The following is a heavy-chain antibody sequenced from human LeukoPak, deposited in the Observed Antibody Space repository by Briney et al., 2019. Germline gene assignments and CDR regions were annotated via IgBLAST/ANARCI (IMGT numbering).Heavy chain of an antibody. D-gene: IGHD2-21*02. V-gene: IGHV4-31*03. CDR2: ISYSGST. J-gene: IGHJ4*02. CDR1: GGSLNSGAYY. CDR3: ARMRRGIEVVTPYYFDN. Sequence: PSETPSLTCSVFGGSLNSGAYYWSWIRQHPGKGLEWIGYISYSGSTYYSPSLKSRVSISADTSKNQFSLNVRSVTAADTAMYYCARMRRGIEVVTPYYFDNWGQGALVTVSS.